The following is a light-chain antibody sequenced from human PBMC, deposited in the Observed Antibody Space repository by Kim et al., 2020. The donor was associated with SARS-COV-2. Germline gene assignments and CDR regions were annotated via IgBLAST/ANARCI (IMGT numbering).Light chain of an antibody. CDR3: QQYGSSPPIT. V-gene: IGKV3-20*01. CDR1: QSVSSRY. Sequence: ENVLTQSPGTLSLSPGERATLSCRASQSVSSRYLAWYQQKPGQAPRLVIYGASSRATGIPDRFSGSGSGTDFTLTISRLEPEDFAVYYCQQYGSSPPITFGQGTRLEIK. CDR2: GAS. J-gene: IGKJ5*01.